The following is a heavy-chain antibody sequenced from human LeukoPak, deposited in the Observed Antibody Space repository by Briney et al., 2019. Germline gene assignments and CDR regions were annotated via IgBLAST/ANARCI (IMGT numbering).Heavy chain of an antibody. CDR3: ARETADIVVVPALD. CDR2: INPNSGGT. CDR1: GYTFTGYY. V-gene: IGHV1-2*02. J-gene: IGHJ4*02. D-gene: IGHD2-2*01. Sequence: SVTVSCMASGYTFTGYYMHWVRQAPGQGLEWMGWINPNSGGTNYAQKFQGRVTMTRDTSISTAYMELSRLRSDDTAVYYCARETADIVVVPALDWGQGTLVTVSS.